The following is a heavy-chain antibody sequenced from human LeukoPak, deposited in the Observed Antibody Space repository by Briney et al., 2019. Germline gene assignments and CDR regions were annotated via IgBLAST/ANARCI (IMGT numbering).Heavy chain of an antibody. Sequence: SETLSLTCAVYGGSFSGYYWSWIRQPPGKGLEWIGVICDNGNTDYNPSLKSRVTISVDTSKSQFSLKLSSLAAADTAVYYCATGRDPYKTGHWGQGTLVTVSS. CDR2: ICDNGNT. CDR1: GGSFSGYY. CDR3: ATGRDPYKTGH. D-gene: IGHD5-24*01. V-gene: IGHV4-59*01. J-gene: IGHJ4*02.